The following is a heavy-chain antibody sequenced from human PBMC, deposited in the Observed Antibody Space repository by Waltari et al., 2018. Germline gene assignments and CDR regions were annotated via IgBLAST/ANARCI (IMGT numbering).Heavy chain of an antibody. CDR3: AREAPITFAFDI. Sequence: QVQLVQSGAEVKKPGSSVKVSCKASGGTFSSYTISWVRQAPGQGLEWMGRIIPILGIANYAQKFQGRVTITADKSTSTAYMELSSLRSEDTAVYYCAREAPITFAFDIWGQGTMVTVSS. D-gene: IGHD3-10*01. V-gene: IGHV1-69*08. J-gene: IGHJ3*02. CDR2: IIPILGIA. CDR1: GGTFSSYT.